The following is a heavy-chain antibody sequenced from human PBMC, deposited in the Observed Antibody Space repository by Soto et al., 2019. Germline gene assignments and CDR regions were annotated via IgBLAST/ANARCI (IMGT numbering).Heavy chain of an antibody. V-gene: IGHV4-39*01. CDR2: IYYSGST. D-gene: IGHD5-18*01. Sequence: PSETLSLTCTVSGGSISSSSYYWGWIRQPPGKGLEWIGSIYYSGSTYYNPSLKSRVTISVDTSKNQFSLKLSSVTAADTAVYYCARQGYSYGNGMDVWGQGTTVTVSS. J-gene: IGHJ6*02. CDR3: ARQGYSYGNGMDV. CDR1: GGSISSSSYY.